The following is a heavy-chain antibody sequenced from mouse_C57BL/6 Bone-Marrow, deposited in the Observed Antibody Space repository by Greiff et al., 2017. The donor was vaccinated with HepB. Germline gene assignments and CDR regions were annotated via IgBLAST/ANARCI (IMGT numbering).Heavy chain of an antibody. Sequence: DVMLVESGGGLVQPGGSLKLSCAASGFTFSDYYMYWVRQTPEKRLEWVAYISNGGGSTYYPDTVKGRFTISRDNAKNTLYLQMSRLKSEDTAMYYCARGYGKWYFDVWGTGTTVTVSS. J-gene: IGHJ1*03. CDR3: ARGYGKWYFDV. D-gene: IGHD1-1*01. V-gene: IGHV5-12*01. CDR1: GFTFSDYY. CDR2: ISNGGGST.